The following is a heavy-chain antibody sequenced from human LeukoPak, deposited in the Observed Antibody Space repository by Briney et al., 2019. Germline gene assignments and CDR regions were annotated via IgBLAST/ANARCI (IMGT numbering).Heavy chain of an antibody. V-gene: IGHV3-30*03. D-gene: IGHD5-12*01. CDR1: GFTFSSCG. Sequence: GGSLRLSCAASGFTFSSCGIHWVRQAPGKGLEWVAVISFDGTIKYYADSVKGRFTSSRDNSKNTLYLQMNSLRVEDTAVYHCAREESGYDFEYWGQGALVTVSS. J-gene: IGHJ4*02. CDR3: AREESGYDFEY. CDR2: ISFDGTIK.